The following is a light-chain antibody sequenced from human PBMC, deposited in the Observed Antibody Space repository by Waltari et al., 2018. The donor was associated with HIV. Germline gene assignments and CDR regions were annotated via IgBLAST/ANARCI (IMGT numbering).Light chain of an antibody. CDR1: QDISNS. V-gene: IGKV1-NL1*01. Sequence: DIQMTQSPSSLSASIGDTVTIPCRASQDISNSVSWFQLQPGKAPHLLVHGAFILQRGVPSRFSGSGSGTDYTLTITGLQAEDFATYFCQQYYGVPLTFGGGTRVDI. CDR3: QQYYGVPLT. J-gene: IGKJ4*01. CDR2: GAF.